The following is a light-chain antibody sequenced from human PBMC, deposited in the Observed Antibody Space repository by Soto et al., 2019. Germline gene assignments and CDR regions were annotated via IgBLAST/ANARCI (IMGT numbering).Light chain of an antibody. CDR3: SSYTSTSTL. CDR2: EVN. V-gene: IGLV2-14*01. Sequence: QSALTQPASVSGSPGQSITISCTGTNSDVGGYDFVSWYQRHPGKAPKYIIYEVNNRPSGVSNRFSGSKSGNTASLTISGLQPEDEADYYCSSYTSTSTLFGGGTKLTVL. J-gene: IGLJ3*02. CDR1: NSDVGGYDF.